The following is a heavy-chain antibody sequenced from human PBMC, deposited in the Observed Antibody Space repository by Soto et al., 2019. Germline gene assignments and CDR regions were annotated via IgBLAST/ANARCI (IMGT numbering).Heavy chain of an antibody. CDR3: ARDTGIVGAPDAFDI. Sequence: GASVKVSCKASGYTFTSYYMHWVRQAPGQGLEWMGIINPSGGSTSYAQKFQGRVTMTRDTSTSTVYMELSSLRSEDTAVYYCARDTGIVGAPDAFDIWGQGTMVTVSS. V-gene: IGHV1-46*03. D-gene: IGHD1-26*01. CDR1: GYTFTSYY. J-gene: IGHJ3*02. CDR2: INPSGGST.